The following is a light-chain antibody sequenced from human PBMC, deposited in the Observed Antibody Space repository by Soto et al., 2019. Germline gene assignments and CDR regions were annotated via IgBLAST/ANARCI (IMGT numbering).Light chain of an antibody. CDR3: AAWDDSLSGVV. CDR2: RNN. J-gene: IGLJ2*01. V-gene: IGLV1-47*01. CDR1: SSNIGSNY. Sequence: QSVLTQPPSASGTPGQRVTISCSGSSSNIGSNYVYWYQQLPGTAPKLLIYRNNQRPSGVPDRFSCSKSGTSASLAISGLRSEDEADYYCAAWDDSLSGVVCGGGTKLTVL.